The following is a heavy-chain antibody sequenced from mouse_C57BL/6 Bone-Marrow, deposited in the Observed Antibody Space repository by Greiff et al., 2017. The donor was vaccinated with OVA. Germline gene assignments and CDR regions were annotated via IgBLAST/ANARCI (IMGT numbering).Heavy chain of an antibody. Sequence: EVNVVESGGGLVQPGESLKLSCESNEYEFPSHDMSWVRKTPEKRLELVAAINSDGGSTYYPDTMERRFIISRDNTKKTLYLQMSSLRSEDTALYYCARPDYYGSSWTYFDYWGQGTTLTVSS. CDR3: ARPDYYGSSWTYFDY. D-gene: IGHD1-1*01. J-gene: IGHJ2*01. V-gene: IGHV5-2*01. CDR1: EYEFPSHD. CDR2: INSDGGST.